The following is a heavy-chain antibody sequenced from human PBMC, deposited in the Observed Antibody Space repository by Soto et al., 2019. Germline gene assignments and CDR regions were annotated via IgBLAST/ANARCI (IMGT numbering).Heavy chain of an antibody. CDR3: TTVGLDIVASEWAYYFDY. V-gene: IGHV3-15*07. J-gene: IGHJ4*02. D-gene: IGHD5-12*01. Sequence: EVQLVESGGGLVKPGGSLRLSCAASGFTFSNAWMNWVRQAPGKGLEWVGRIKSKTDGGTTDYAAPVKGRFTISRDDSQHTLHLQMNSLKTEDTAVYYCTTVGLDIVASEWAYYFDYWRQGTLATVSS. CDR2: IKSKTDGGTT. CDR1: GFTFSNAW.